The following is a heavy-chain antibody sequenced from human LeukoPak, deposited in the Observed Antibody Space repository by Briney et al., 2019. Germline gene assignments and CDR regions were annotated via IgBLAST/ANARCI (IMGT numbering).Heavy chain of an antibody. Sequence: PGGSLRLSCAASGFTFSSYAMSWVRQAPGKGLEWVSAISGSGGSTYYADSVKGRFTISRDNSKNTLYLQMNSLRAEDTAVYYCAKITSPFGYGYIYYGMDVWGQGTTVTVSS. CDR2: ISGSGGST. CDR3: AKITSPFGYGYIYYGMDV. D-gene: IGHD5-18*01. J-gene: IGHJ6*02. V-gene: IGHV3-23*01. CDR1: GFTFSSYA.